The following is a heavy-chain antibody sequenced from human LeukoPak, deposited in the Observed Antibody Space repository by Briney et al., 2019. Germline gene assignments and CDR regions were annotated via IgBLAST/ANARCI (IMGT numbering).Heavy chain of an antibody. Sequence: ASVKVSCKVSGYTLTELSMHWVRQAPGKGLEWMGGFDPEDGETIYAQKFQGRVTMTRDTSTSTVYMELSSLRSEDTAVYYCARGDILTGYYSFDYWGQGTLVTVSS. CDR2: FDPEDGET. CDR3: ARGDILTGYYSFDY. V-gene: IGHV1-24*01. CDR1: GYTLTELS. D-gene: IGHD3-9*01. J-gene: IGHJ4*02.